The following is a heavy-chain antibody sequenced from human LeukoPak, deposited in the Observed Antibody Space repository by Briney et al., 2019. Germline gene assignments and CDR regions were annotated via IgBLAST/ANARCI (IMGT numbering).Heavy chain of an antibody. Sequence: SETLSLTCTVSGGSISSYYWSWIRQPAGKGLEWIGRIYTSGSTNYNPSLQSRVTMSVDTSMNQFSLKLSSVTAADTAVYYCARDRWEAARDYMDVWGKGTTVTVSS. V-gene: IGHV4-4*07. CDR3: ARDRWEAARDYMDV. D-gene: IGHD6-6*01. CDR1: GGSISSYY. J-gene: IGHJ6*03. CDR2: IYTSGST.